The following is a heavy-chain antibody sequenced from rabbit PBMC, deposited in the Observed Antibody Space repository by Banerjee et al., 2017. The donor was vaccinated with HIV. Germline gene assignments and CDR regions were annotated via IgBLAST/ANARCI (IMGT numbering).Heavy chain of an antibody. D-gene: IGHD8-1*01. J-gene: IGHJ4*01. Sequence: QEQLEESGGDLVQPEGSLTLTCTASGFSFGSGYWICWVRRAPGKGLEWIACIGTGNDRTDYATWAKGRFTISKTSSPTVTLQMTSLTAADTATYFCARYVGGSYYYNLWGPGTLVTVS. CDR2: IGTGNDRT. V-gene: IGHV1S45*01. CDR3: ARYVGGSYYYNL. CDR1: GFSFGSGYW.